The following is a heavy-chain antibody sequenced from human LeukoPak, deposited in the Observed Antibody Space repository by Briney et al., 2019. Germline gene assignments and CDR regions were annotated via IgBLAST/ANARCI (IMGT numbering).Heavy chain of an antibody. CDR3: AGRIGISLSWCVP. V-gene: IGHV1-69*01. D-gene: IGHD2-21*01. CDR1: GGTFSSYA. J-gene: IGHJ5*02. Sequence: SVKVSCKASGGTFSSYAISWVRQAPRQGLEWMGGIIPIFGTANYAQKFQGRVTITADESTSTAYMELSSLRSDVTAGYYCAGRIGISLSWCVPWGQGTLVSVSS. CDR2: IIPIFGTA.